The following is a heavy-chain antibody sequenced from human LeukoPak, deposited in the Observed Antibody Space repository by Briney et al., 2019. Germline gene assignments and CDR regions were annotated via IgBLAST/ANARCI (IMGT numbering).Heavy chain of an antibody. CDR1: AGTRSNYA. CDR3: ARTGWAGSRGRSLDY. Sequence: SSVKDSCQATAGTRSNYAISWVRPDPGPGFYQRAGIIPIFGTANYEQKFQGRVTITTDESTSKVYMELSSLKSEDTAVYYCARTGWAGSRGRSLDYWGQGTLVTVSS. J-gene: IGHJ4*02. D-gene: IGHD3/OR15-3a*01. CDR2: IIPIFGTA. V-gene: IGHV1-69*05.